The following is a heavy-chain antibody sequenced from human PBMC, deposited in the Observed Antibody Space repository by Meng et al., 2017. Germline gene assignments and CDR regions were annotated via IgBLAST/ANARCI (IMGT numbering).Heavy chain of an antibody. CDR1: GYTFTTYA. Sequence: QLWQLGAEVKKPGASVKVSCKASGYTFTTYAINWVRQAPGQRLEWMGWINAGNSDTKYSQKLQGRVTITRDTSASTVYMEVSSLRSEDTGVYYCARAIAVSGTGRFDYWGQGTLVTVSS. D-gene: IGHD6-19*01. J-gene: IGHJ4*02. CDR3: ARAIAVSGTGRFDY. V-gene: IGHV1-3*01. CDR2: INAGNSDT.